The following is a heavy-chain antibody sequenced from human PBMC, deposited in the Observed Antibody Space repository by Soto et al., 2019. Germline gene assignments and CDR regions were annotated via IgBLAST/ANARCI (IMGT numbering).Heavy chain of an antibody. V-gene: IGHV4-30-4*01. CDR2: IHHSGSS. CDR3: ARDVLDMTIDYYFDS. D-gene: IGHD3-3*01. J-gene: IGHJ4*02. Sequence: QTLSLTCSVSGGSIGSGDYYWSWIRQPPGKGLEWIGYIHHSGSSQYHPSLRGRVSFSIDTSTNQFSLELRPVTGADTAVYFCARDVLDMTIDYYFDSWGQGSLVTVSS. CDR1: GGSIGSGDYY.